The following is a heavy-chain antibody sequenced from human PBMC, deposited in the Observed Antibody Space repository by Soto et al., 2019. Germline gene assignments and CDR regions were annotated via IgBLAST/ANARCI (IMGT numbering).Heavy chain of an antibody. J-gene: IGHJ4*02. V-gene: IGHV1-18*04. D-gene: IGHD6-13*01. CDR2: LAPFNGKT. CDR3: AREGGSSTYYPLELDY. Sequence: ASVKVSCKASGYVFNHYAINWVRQAPGQGLEWMGWLAPFNGKTSSLQKLQDRMSMTIDTATSTAYLELSSLTSDDTGVYFCAREGGSSTYYPLELDYWGQGTQVTVSS. CDR1: GYVFNHYA.